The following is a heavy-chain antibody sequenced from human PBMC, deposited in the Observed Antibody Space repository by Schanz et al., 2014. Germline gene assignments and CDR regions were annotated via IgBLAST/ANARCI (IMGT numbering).Heavy chain of an antibody. CDR2: INPSSGTT. CDR3: ARGVGDERWLDLNEAFDI. Sequence: QVQLVQSGAEVKKPGASVRVSCKASGYTFTTYYIHWVRQAPGQGLEWMGKINPSSGTTRIAQNFQGRHAVTRDTYTSTVNMELSSMRYEDTAVYYCARGVGDERWLDLNEAFDIWGQGTIVTVSS. D-gene: IGHD6-19*01. J-gene: IGHJ3*02. CDR1: GYTFTTYY. V-gene: IGHV1-46*01.